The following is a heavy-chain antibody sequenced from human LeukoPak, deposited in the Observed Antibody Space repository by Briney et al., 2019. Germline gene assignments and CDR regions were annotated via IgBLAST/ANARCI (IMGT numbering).Heavy chain of an antibody. Sequence: SETLSLTCTVSGGSISSSSYYWGWIRQPPGKGLEWIGSIYYSGSTYYNPSLKSRVTISVDTSKNQFSLKLSSVTAADTAVYYCARRAARREDYFDYWGQGTLVTVSS. CDR1: GGSISSSSYY. D-gene: IGHD6-25*01. CDR2: IYYSGST. CDR3: ARRAARREDYFDY. V-gene: IGHV4-39*01. J-gene: IGHJ4*02.